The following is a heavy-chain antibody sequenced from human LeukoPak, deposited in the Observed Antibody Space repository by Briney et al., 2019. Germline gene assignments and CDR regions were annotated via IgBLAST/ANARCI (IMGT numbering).Heavy chain of an antibody. J-gene: IGHJ3*02. CDR2: IYYSGST. CDR3: ARDSDDDAFDI. CDR1: GGSISSYY. Sequence: SETLSLTCTVSGGSISSYYWSWIRQPPGKGLEWIGYIYYSGSTNYNPSLKSRVTISVDTSKNQFSLKLGSVTAADTAVYYCARDSDDDAFDIWGQGTMVTVSS. V-gene: IGHV4-59*01. D-gene: IGHD1-26*01.